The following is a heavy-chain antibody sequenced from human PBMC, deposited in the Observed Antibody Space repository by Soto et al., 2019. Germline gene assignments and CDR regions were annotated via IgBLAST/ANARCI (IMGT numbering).Heavy chain of an antibody. CDR1: GFTFSSYA. CDR2: ISGSGGST. CDR3: ATRYCSGGSCYSPGYYYYYMDV. V-gene: IGHV3-23*01. J-gene: IGHJ6*03. D-gene: IGHD2-15*01. Sequence: GGSLRLSCAASGFTFSSYAMSWVRQAPGKGLEWVSAISGSGGSTYYADSVKGRFTISRNNSKNTLYLQMNSLRAEDTAVYYCATRYCSGGSCYSPGYYYYYMDVWGKGTTVTVSS.